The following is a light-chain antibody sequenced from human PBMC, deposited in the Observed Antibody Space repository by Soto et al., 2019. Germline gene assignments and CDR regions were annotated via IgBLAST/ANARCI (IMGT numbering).Light chain of an antibody. CDR1: QGISSY. CDR3: QQLNSYPPYT. J-gene: IGKJ2*01. CDR2: AAS. V-gene: IGKV1-9*01. Sequence: IQLTQSPSSLSASVGDRVTITCRASQGISSYLAWYQQKPGKAPQLLIYAASTLQSGVPSRFSGCGSGTDFTLTISSLQPEDFATYYCQQLNSYPPYTFGQGTKLEIK.